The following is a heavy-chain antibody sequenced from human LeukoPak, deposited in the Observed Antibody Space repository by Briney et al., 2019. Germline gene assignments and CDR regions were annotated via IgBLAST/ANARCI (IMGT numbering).Heavy chain of an antibody. D-gene: IGHD3-22*01. V-gene: IGHV4-59*01. CDR1: GGSISSYY. CDR3: AREAHYYDKGTTDY. J-gene: IGHJ4*02. CDR2: IYYSGST. Sequence: PSETLSLTCTVSGGSISSYYWSWIRQPPGKGLEWIGSIYYSGSTNYNPSLKSRVTISVDTPKNQFSLKLSSVTAADTAVYYCAREAHYYDKGTTDYWGQGTLVTVSS.